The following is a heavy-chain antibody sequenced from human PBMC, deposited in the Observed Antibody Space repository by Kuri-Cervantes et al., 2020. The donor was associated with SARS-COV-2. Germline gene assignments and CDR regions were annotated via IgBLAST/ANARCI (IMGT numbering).Heavy chain of an antibody. CDR3: AKVAKYYDFWSGPSAAYYFDY. Sequence: GESLKISCAASGFTFDDYGMSWVRQAPGKGLEWVSGINWNGGSTGYADSVKGRFTISRDNAKNSLYLQMNSLRAEDTAVYYCAKVAKYYDFWSGPSAAYYFDYWGQGTLVTVSS. J-gene: IGHJ4*02. V-gene: IGHV3-20*04. CDR1: GFTFDDYG. CDR2: INWNGGST. D-gene: IGHD3-3*01.